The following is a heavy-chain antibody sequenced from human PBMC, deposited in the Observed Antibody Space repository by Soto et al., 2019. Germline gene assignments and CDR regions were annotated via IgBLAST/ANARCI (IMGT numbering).Heavy chain of an antibody. Sequence: VKVSCKASGVTFSSYAISWVRQAPGKGLEWMGGIIPIFGTANYAQNFQGRVTITADESNRTAYMELSSVRSEDTAVYYCARGDFVLVSGLDCWGEATLVPLST. CDR1: GVTFSSYA. D-gene: IGHD2-21*01. V-gene: IGHV1-69*13. CDR3: ARGDFVLVSGLDC. J-gene: IGHJ4*02. CDR2: IIPIFGTA.